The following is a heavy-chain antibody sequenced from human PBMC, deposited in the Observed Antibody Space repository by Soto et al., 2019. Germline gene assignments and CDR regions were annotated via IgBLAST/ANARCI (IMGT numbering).Heavy chain of an antibody. D-gene: IGHD6-6*01. Sequence: PSQTLSLTCVIPGDSVSSNSAAWNWIRQSPSRGLEWLGRTYYRSKWYNDYAVSVKSRITINPDTSKNQFSLQLNSVTPEDTAVYFRARTLSPSAETWSDPWGKGTLVPVSP. CDR2: TYYRSKWYN. J-gene: IGHJ5*02. V-gene: IGHV6-1*01. CDR3: ARTLSPSAETWSDP. CDR1: GDSVSSNSAA.